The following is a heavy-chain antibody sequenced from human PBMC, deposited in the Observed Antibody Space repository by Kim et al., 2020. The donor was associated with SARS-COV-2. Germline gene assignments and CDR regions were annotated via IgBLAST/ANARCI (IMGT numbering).Heavy chain of an antibody. CDR3: ARDSPYGDTSY. Sequence: IYYADSVKGRFTISRDNAKNSLYLQMNSLRAEDTAVYYCARDSPYGDTSYWGQGTLVTVSS. CDR2: I. J-gene: IGHJ4*02. D-gene: IGHD4-17*01. V-gene: IGHV3-48*03.